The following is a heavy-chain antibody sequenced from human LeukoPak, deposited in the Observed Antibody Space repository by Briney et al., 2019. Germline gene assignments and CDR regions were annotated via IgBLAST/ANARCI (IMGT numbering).Heavy chain of an antibody. CDR2: IYSGSST. CDR3: ASYDFWSGYQSTMDV. CDR1: GFTVSSNY. Sequence: PGGSLRLSCAASGFTVSSNYMSWVRQAPGKGLEWVSVIYSGSSTYYADSVKGRFTISRDNSKNTLYRQMNSLRAEDTAVYYCASYDFWSGYQSTMDVWGQGTTVTVSS. J-gene: IGHJ6*02. V-gene: IGHV3-53*01. D-gene: IGHD3-3*01.